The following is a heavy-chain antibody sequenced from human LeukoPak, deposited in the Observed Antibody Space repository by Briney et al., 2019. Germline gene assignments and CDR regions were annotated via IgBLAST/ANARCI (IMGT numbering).Heavy chain of an antibody. CDR1: GYTFTSYY. D-gene: IGHD2-2*02. V-gene: IGHV1-46*03. CDR2: NNPSGGST. J-gene: IGHJ6*03. CDR3: ARQGHTPRPYYYYMDV. Sequence: ASVKVSCKASGYTFTSYYMHWVRQAPGQGLEWMGINNPSGGSTSYAQKFQGRVTMTRDTSTSTVYMELSSLRSEDTAVYYCARQGHTPRPYYYYMDVWGKGTTVTVSS.